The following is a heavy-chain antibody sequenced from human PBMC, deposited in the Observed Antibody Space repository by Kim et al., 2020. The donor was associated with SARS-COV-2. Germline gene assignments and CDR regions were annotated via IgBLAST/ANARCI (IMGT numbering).Heavy chain of an antibody. Sequence: YYVDSVKGRFTISRDNAKNSLYLQMNSLRAEDTAVYYCARIAAASGYFDYWGQGTLVTVSS. J-gene: IGHJ4*02. D-gene: IGHD6-13*01. V-gene: IGHV3-7*01. CDR3: ARIAAASGYFDY.